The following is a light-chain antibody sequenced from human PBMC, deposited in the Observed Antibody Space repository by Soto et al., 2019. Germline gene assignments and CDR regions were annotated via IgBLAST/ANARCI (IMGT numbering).Light chain of an antibody. Sequence: EIVLTQSPGTLSLSPGEGATLSCRASQRIRFNYLDWYQQRPGQAPRLLIYGGSTRAAGIPDRFSGSGSGTDFTLTISSLEPEDFAVYYCHQTDDSPLTFGQGTKV. CDR3: HQTDDSPLT. V-gene: IGKV3-20*01. J-gene: IGKJ1*01. CDR2: GGS. CDR1: QRIRFNY.